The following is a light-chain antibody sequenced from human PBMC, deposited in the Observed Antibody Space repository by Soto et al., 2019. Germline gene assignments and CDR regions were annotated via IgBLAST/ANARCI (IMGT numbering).Light chain of an antibody. CDR2: DAS. J-gene: IGKJ4*01. CDR1: QSISRS. Sequence: DIQMTQSPSTLSASVGDRVTITCRASQSISRSLAWYQQKPGKAPSLLIYDASSLEGGVPSRFSGSGFGTEFTLTITNLQPADFATYYCQQLNSYPLTFGGGTKVEIK. V-gene: IGKV1-5*01. CDR3: QQLNSYPLT.